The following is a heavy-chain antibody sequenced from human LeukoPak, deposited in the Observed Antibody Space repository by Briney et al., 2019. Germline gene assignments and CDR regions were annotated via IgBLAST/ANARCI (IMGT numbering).Heavy chain of an antibody. Sequence: QTGGSLGLSCAASGFTFSSYWMHWVRQAPGKGLVWVSRINTDGSSTSYADSVKGRFTTSRDNAKNTLYLQMNSLRAEDTAVYYCARDGAPFYDSSGYYSYYFDYWGQGTLVTVSS. V-gene: IGHV3-74*01. CDR2: INTDGSST. D-gene: IGHD3-22*01. CDR3: ARDGAPFYDSSGYYSYYFDY. CDR1: GFTFSSYW. J-gene: IGHJ4*02.